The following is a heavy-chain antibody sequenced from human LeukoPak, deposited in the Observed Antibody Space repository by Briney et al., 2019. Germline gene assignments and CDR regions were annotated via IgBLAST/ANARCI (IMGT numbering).Heavy chain of an antibody. J-gene: IGHJ6*02. V-gene: IGHV4-31*03. D-gene: IGHD2-2*01. CDR2: IYYSGST. CDR3: ASLDVVVPAAHRTRYGMDV. Sequence: SETLSLTCTVSGGSISSGGYYWSWIRQHPGKGLEWIGYIYYSGSTYYNPSLKSRVTISVDTSKNQFSLKLSSVTAADTAVYYCASLDVVVPAAHRTRYGMDVWGQGTTVTVSS. CDR1: GGSISSGGYY.